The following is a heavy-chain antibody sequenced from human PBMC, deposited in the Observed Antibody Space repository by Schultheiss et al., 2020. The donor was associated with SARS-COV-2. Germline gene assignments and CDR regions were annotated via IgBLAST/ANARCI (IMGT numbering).Heavy chain of an antibody. J-gene: IGHJ4*02. V-gene: IGHV3-30*07. CDR3: ASGGYSYGYFDY. D-gene: IGHD5-18*01. Sequence: VGSLRLSCAASGFTFRSYALHWVRQAPGKRLEWVAVISFDGTNKYYADSVKGRFTISRDNAKNSLYLQMNSLRAEDTAVYYCASGGYSYGYFDYWGQGTLVTVSS. CDR2: ISFDGTNK. CDR1: GFTFRSYA.